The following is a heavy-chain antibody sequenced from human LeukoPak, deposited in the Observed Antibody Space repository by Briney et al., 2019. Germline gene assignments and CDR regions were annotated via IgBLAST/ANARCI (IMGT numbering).Heavy chain of an antibody. CDR2: IYPGDSDT. J-gene: IGHJ5*02. D-gene: IGHD4-11*01. CDR1: GYSFTSYW. CDR3: ARRGDSNNNWFDP. Sequence: GESLKISCGGSGYSFTSYWIGWVRQMPGKGLEWMGIIYPGDSDTRYSPSFQGQVTISADKSISTAYLQWSSLKASDTAMYYCARRGDSNNNWFDPWGQGTLVTVSS. V-gene: IGHV5-51*01.